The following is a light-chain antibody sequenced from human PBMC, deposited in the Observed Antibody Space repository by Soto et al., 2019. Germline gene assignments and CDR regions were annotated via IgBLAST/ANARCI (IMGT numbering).Light chain of an antibody. Sequence: QSVLTQPPSASGSPGQSVTISCTGTSSDIGGYDHVSWYRQDPGKAPKVMIYEVTKRPSGVPDRFSGSKAGNTASLTVFGLQAEDEANYYCGSFAGPVWVFGGVTKVTVL. CDR2: EVT. V-gene: IGLV2-8*01. CDR1: SSDIGGYDH. CDR3: GSFAGPVWV. J-gene: IGLJ3*02.